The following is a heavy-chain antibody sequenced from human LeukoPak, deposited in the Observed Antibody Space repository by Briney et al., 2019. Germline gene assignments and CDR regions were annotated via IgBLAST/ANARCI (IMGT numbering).Heavy chain of an antibody. Sequence: ASAKVSCKASGYTFTSYDINWVRQATGQGLEWMGWMNPNSGNTGYAQKFQGRVTMTRNTSISTAYMELSSLRSEDTAVYYCARFYDFWSGYYSYYGMDVWGQGTTVTVSS. D-gene: IGHD3-3*01. J-gene: IGHJ6*02. V-gene: IGHV1-8*01. CDR1: GYTFTSYD. CDR3: ARFYDFWSGYYSYYGMDV. CDR2: MNPNSGNT.